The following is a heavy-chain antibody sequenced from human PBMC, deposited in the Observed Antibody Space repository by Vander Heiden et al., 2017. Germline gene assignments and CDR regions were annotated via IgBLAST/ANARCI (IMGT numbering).Heavy chain of an antibody. CDR2: INPSGGST. D-gene: IGHD3-16*02. CDR3: ARASRSGFSSDYVGGSYPGN. J-gene: IGHJ4*02. CDR1: GYTFTSYY. Sequence: QVQLVQSGVEVKKPGASVKVSCKASGYTFTSYYMPEVRQAPGQGLEWMGIINPSGGSTSYAQKFQGRVTMTRDTSTSTVYMELSSLRSEDTAVYYCARASRSGFSSDYVGGSYPGNWGQGTLVTVSS. V-gene: IGHV1-46*01.